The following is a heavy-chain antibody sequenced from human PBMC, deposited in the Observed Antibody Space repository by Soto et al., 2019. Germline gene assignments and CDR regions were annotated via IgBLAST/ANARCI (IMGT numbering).Heavy chain of an antibody. CDR1: GFTFSSYG. CDR3: ARERLSSGWGEAY. Sequence: QVQLVESGGGVVQPGRSLRLSCAASGFTFSSYGMHWVRQAPGKGLEWVAVIWYDGSNKYYADSVKGRFTISRDNSKNTLYLQMTSLRAEDTAVYYCARERLSSGWGEAYWGQGTLVTVSS. CDR2: IWYDGSNK. D-gene: IGHD6-19*01. V-gene: IGHV3-33*01. J-gene: IGHJ4*02.